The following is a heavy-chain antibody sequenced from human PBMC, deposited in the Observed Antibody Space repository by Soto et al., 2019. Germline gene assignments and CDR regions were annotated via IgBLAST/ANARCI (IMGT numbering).Heavy chain of an antibody. D-gene: IGHD3-22*01. CDR1: GGTFSSYA. Sequence: GASVKVSCKASGGTFSSYAISWVRQAPGQGLEWMGGIIPIFGTANYAQKFQGRVTITADKSTSTAYMELSSLRSEDTAVYYRAGYDSSGPPNWFDPWGQGTLVTVSS. V-gene: IGHV1-69*06. CDR3: AGYDSSGPPNWFDP. J-gene: IGHJ5*02. CDR2: IIPIFGTA.